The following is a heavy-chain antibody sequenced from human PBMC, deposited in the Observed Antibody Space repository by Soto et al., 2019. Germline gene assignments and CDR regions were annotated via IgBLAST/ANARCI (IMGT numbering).Heavy chain of an antibody. CDR1: GFIFNNYA. V-gene: IGHV3-23*01. CDR3: AKERHDWNYVRLSDQ. CDR2: VLGSGSAT. J-gene: IGHJ4*02. Sequence: GGSLRLSCAASGFIFNNYAMSWVRLAPGKGLEWVSGVLGSGSATYYSDSVKGRFTISRDNSGNTLYLQMDSLRAEDTAVYYCAKERHDWNYVRLSDQWGQGTLVTVSS. D-gene: IGHD1-7*01.